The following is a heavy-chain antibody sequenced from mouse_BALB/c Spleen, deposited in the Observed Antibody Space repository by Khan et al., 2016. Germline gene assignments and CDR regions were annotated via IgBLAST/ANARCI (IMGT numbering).Heavy chain of an antibody. CDR1: GYSITSDYA. CDR2: ISYSGST. V-gene: IGHV3-2*02. Sequence: EVQLQESGPGLVKPSQSLSLTCTVTGYSITSDYAWNWIRQFPGNKLEWMGYISYSGSTSYNPSHNSRISITRDTSKNQFFLQLNLVTTEEAATYCCARNGNRDEEAWFAYWGQGTLVTVSA. J-gene: IGHJ3*01. CDR3: ARNGNRDEEAWFAY. D-gene: IGHD2-14*01.